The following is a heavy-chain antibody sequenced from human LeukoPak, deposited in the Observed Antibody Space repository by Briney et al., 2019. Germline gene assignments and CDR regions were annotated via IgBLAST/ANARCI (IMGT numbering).Heavy chain of an antibody. J-gene: IGHJ5*02. V-gene: IGHV1-8*02. CDR1: GYTFTSYY. CDR3: ASDSYVAGFDP. CDR2: MNPNSGNT. Sequence: GASVKVSCKASGYTFTSYYMHWVRQAPGQGLEWMGWMNPNSGNTGYAQKFQGRVTMTRNTSISTAYMELSSLRSEDTAVYYCASDSYVAGFDPWGQGTLVTVSS. D-gene: IGHD5-24*01.